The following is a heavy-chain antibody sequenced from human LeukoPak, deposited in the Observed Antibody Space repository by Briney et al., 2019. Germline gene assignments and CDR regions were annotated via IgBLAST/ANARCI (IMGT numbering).Heavy chain of an antibody. CDR1: GYSSTNYG. CDR2: IHIYRGNT. CDR3: ARDVGITVADSFDP. Sequence: ASVKVSCKASGYSSTNYGISWVRQAPGQGLEWMGWIHIYRGNTNYAQKFQGRVTMTTDTSTSTVYMEVRGLRSDDAAMYYCARDVGITVADSFDPWGQGTLVTVSS. V-gene: IGHV1-18*01. D-gene: IGHD6-13*01. J-gene: IGHJ5*02.